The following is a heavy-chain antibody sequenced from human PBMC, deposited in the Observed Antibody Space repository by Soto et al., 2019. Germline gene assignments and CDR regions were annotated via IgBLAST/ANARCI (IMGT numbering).Heavy chain of an antibody. CDR3: APHVYSSGGHCPYDPFDI. CDR1: GFIFGNYM. CDR2: IRDNGDST. J-gene: IGHJ3*02. Sequence: EVQLLESGGGLVQPGESLRLSCAASGFIFGNYMMTWVRQAPGKGLGWVSTIRDNGDSTYYADSVKGRFTNSRDNSKNTVYLQMHSLGAEDTAVYYRAPHVYSSGGHCPYDPFDIRGQGAMFTVSS. D-gene: IGHD6-19*01. V-gene: IGHV3-23*01.